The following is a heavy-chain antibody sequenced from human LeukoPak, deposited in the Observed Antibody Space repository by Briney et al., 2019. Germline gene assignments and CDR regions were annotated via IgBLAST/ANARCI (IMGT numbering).Heavy chain of an antibody. D-gene: IGHD1-7*01. J-gene: IGHJ4*02. Sequence: WIRQPPGKGLEWVGRIKSKTDGGTTDYAAPVKGRFTISRDDSKNTLFLQINSLKTEDTAVYYCTTDQLELGYFDYWGQGTLVTVSS. CDR2: IKSKTDGGTT. CDR3: TTDQLELGYFDY. V-gene: IGHV3-15*01.